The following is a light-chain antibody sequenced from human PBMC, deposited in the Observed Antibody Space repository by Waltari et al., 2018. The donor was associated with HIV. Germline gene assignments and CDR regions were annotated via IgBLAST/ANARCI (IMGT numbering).Light chain of an antibody. CDR1: QDVGSY. CDR3: QQRRRWPIT. CDR2: DAS. J-gene: IGKJ5*01. Sequence: DIVLTQSPAILSLSPGEGVTLSCRARQDVGSYLAWYQHKPGQAPRLLIYDASNRATGIPARFSGGGSGTDFTLTISRLEPDDFALYYCQQRRRWPITFGQGTRIEI. V-gene: IGKV3-11*01.